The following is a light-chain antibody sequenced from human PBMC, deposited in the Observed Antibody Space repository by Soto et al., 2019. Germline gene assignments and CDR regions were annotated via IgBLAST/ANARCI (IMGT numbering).Light chain of an antibody. CDR2: EVS. V-gene: IGLV2-14*01. CDR3: CSHTSNTNQIL. J-gene: IGLJ3*02. Sequence: QSALTQPPSVSGSPGQSITISCTGTSSDFGGSTHVSWYQQHPGKAPKLVIFEVSSRPSWISFRFSGSKSGNTASLTISGLQTEDEAHYYCCSHTSNTNQILFGGGTQLTVL. CDR1: SSDFGGSTH.